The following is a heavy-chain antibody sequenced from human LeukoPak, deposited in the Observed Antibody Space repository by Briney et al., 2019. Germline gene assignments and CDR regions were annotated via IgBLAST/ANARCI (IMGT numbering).Heavy chain of an antibody. Sequence: KPGESLKISCKGSGYSFSTYWIGWVRQMPGKGLEWMGIIYPGDSDTRYSPSVEGQVTISADKSISTAYLQWSSLKASDTAMYYCARTPTSLSNPYYFDHWGQGTLVTVSS. V-gene: IGHV5-51*03. CDR1: GYSFSTYW. CDR3: ARTPTSLSNPYYFDH. J-gene: IGHJ4*02. CDR2: IYPGDSDT.